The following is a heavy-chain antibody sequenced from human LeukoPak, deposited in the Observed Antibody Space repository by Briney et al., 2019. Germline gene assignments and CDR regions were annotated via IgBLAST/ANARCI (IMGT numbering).Heavy chain of an antibody. D-gene: IGHD6-13*01. V-gene: IGHV3-66*01. CDR3: ATDVRSSPLGF. Sequence: GGSLRLSCAASGFTFSSYGMHWVRQAPGKGLEWVSIIYSGGSTYYADSVKGRFTISRDSSNNTLFLQMSSLRADDSGLYYCATDVRSSPLGFWGHGTLVTVSS. CDR1: GFTFSSYG. CDR2: IYSGGST. J-gene: IGHJ4*01.